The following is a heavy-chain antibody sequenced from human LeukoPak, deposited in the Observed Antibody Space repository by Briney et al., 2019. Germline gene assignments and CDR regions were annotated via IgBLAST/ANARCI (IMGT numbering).Heavy chain of an antibody. Sequence: SETLSLTCTVSGGSISTYCWSWNRQPPGKRLEWIGYIYYTGNTNYNPSLKSRVTISVDTSKNQFSLKLSSVTAADTAVYYCARHASIGTYYYDSSGYGGDYYFDYWGQGTLVTVSS. D-gene: IGHD3-22*01. CDR3: ARHASIGTYYYDSSGYGGDYYFDY. J-gene: IGHJ4*02. V-gene: IGHV4-59*08. CDR2: IYYTGNT. CDR1: GGSISTYC.